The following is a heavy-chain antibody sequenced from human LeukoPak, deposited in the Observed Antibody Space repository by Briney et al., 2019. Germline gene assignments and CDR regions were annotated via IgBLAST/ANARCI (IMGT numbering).Heavy chain of an antibody. CDR1: GFTFSSYS. CDR2: ISSSSSYI. D-gene: IGHD3-22*01. J-gene: IGHJ4*02. Sequence: PGGSLRLSCAASGFTFSSYSMNWVRQAPGKGLEWVSSISSSSSYIYYADSVKGRFTVSRDNAKNSLYLQMNSLRAEDTAVYYCARERGALSTYYYDSSGPRYFDYWGQGNLVTVSS. V-gene: IGHV3-21*01. CDR3: ARERGALSTYYYDSSGPRYFDY.